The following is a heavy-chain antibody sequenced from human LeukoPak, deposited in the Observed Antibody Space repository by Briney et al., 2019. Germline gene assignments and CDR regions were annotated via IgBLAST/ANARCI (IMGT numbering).Heavy chain of an antibody. CDR3: ATAPPDGGYSYGYDY. D-gene: IGHD5-18*01. CDR1: GYTLTELS. CDR2: FDPEDGET. V-gene: IGHV1-24*01. J-gene: IGHJ4*02. Sequence: GASVKVSCKVSGYTLTELSMHWVRQALGKGLEWMGGFDPEDGETIYAQKFQGRVTMTEDTSTDTAYMELSSLRSEDTAVYYCATAPPDGGYSYGYDYWGQGTLVTVSS.